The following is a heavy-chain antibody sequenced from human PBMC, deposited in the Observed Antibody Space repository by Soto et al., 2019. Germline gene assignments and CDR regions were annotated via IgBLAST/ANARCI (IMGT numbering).Heavy chain of an antibody. Sequence: EVQLLESGGGLVQPGGSLRLSCAASGFTFSSFAMTWVRQAPGKGLEWVSAISGSSGHTYYADSVKGRFTISRDNSKNTLYLQMDSLSAEDTAVYYCAKGPSEYIWGNYLRYCDYWGQGSLVTVSS. CDR2: ISGSSGHT. CDR1: GFTFSSFA. D-gene: IGHD3-16*02. J-gene: IGHJ4*02. CDR3: AKGPSEYIWGNYLRYCDY. V-gene: IGHV3-23*01.